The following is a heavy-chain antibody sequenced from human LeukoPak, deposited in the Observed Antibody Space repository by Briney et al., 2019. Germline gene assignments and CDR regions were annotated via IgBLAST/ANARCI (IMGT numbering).Heavy chain of an antibody. Sequence: GGSLRLSCAASGFTFSSYSMNWVRQAPGKGLEWLSYISSGSCTIFYADSVKGRFTISRDNAKNSLFLQMNSLRAEDTAVYYCARESITGHRDFDYWGQGTLVTVSS. J-gene: IGHJ4*02. CDR2: ISSGSCTI. V-gene: IGHV3-48*01. CDR1: GFTFSSYS. CDR3: ARESITGHRDFDY. D-gene: IGHD1-20*01.